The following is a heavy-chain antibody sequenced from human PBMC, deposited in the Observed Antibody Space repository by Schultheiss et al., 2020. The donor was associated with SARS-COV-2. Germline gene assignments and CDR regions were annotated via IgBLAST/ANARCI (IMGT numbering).Heavy chain of an antibody. CDR2: IKSKTDGGTT. J-gene: IGHJ6*02. CDR1: GFTFSSYS. CDR3: ARDQRGTVLDV. V-gene: IGHV3-15*01. D-gene: IGHD4-17*01. Sequence: GGSLRLSCAASGFTFSSYSMNWVRQAPGKGLEWVGRIKSKTDGGTTDYAAPVKGRFTISRDNAKNSLYLQMNSLRDEDTAVYYCARDQRGTVLDVWGQGTTVTVSS.